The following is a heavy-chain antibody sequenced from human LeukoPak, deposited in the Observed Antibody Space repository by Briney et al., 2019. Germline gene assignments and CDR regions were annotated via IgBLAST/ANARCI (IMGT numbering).Heavy chain of an antibody. Sequence: SQTLSLACAVFGGSFSSYYLHWVRQPPGKGLEWIGEIDQSGSTKYNPSLKSRVTISVDTSKNQCSLKLSSGTDTAVSYCVIFITGTPPTDYWGEGTLVTVSS. V-gene: IGHV4-34*01. CDR1: GGSFSSYY. CDR2: IDQSGST. J-gene: IGHJ4*02. CDR3: VIFITGTPPTDY. D-gene: IGHD1-7*01.